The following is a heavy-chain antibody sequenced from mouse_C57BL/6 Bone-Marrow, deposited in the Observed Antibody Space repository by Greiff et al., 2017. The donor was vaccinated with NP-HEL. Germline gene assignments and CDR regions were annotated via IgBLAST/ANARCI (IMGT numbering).Heavy chain of an antibody. CDR3: ARPDPIRRYFDV. CDR1: GFTFSDYY. Sequence: EVKLMESGGGLVQPGGSLKLSCAASGFTFSDYYMYWVRQTPEKRLEWVAYISNGGGSTYYPDTVKGRFTISRDNAKNTLYLQMSRLKSEDTAMYYCARPDPIRRYFDVWGTGTTVTVSS. J-gene: IGHJ1*03. CDR2: ISNGGGST. V-gene: IGHV5-12*01.